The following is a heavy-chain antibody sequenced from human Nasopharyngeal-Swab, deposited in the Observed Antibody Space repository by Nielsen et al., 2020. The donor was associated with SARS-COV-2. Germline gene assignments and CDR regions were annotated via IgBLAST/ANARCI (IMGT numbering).Heavy chain of an antibody. V-gene: IGHV4-4*02. CDR3: ARDRLSDAFDI. CDR2: IYHSGST. J-gene: IGHJ3*02. Sequence: WIRQPPGKGLEWIGEIYHSGSTNYNPSLKSRVTISVDKSKNQFSLKLSSVTAADTAAYYCARDRLSDAFDIWGQGTMVTVSS.